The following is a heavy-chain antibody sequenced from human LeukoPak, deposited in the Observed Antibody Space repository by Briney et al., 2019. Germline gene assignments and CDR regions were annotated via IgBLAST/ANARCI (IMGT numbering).Heavy chain of an antibody. CDR2: IYYSGST. CDR3: ARILRADGSGSYYTHFDY. Sequence: SETLSLTCTVSGGSISSSSSYWGWIRQPPGKGLEWIGSIYYSGSTYYNPSLKSRVTISIDTSKNHFSLRLSSVTAADTAVYYCARILRADGSGSYYTHFDYWGQGTLVTVSS. CDR1: GGSISSSSSY. D-gene: IGHD3-10*01. V-gene: IGHV4-39*07. J-gene: IGHJ4*02.